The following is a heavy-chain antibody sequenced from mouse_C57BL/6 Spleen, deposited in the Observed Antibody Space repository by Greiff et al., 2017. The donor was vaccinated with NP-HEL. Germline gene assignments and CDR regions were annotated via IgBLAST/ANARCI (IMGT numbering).Heavy chain of an antibody. CDR2: ISYDGSN. V-gene: IGHV3-6*01. J-gene: IGHJ2*01. CDR3: ARDGYSHFDY. D-gene: IGHD2-3*01. Sequence: EVQLQESGPGLVKPSQSLSLTCSVTGYSITSGYYWNWIRQFPGNKLEWMGYISYDGSNNYNPSLKNRISITRDTSKNQCFLKLNSVTTEDTATYYCARDGYSHFDYWGQGTTLTVSS. CDR1: GYSITSGYY.